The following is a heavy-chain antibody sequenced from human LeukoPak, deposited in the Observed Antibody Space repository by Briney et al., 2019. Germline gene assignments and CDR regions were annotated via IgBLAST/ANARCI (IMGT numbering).Heavy chain of an antibody. D-gene: IGHD6-13*01. CDR1: GGSISSYY. J-gene: IGHJ5*02. CDR3: ARDHSSSWDNWFDP. Sequence: PSETLSLTCTVSGGSISSYYWSWIRQPPGKGLEWIGYIYYSGSTNYNPSLKSRVTISVDTSKNQFSLKLSSVTAADTAVYYCARDHSSSWDNWFDPWGQGTLVTVSS. V-gene: IGHV4-59*01. CDR2: IYYSGST.